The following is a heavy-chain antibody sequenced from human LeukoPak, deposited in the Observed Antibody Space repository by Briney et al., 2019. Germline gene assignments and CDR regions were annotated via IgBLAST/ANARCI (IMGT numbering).Heavy chain of an antibody. CDR1: GFTFSSYA. D-gene: IGHD5-12*01. CDR3: AKVSRGYNYGYFDY. CDR2: ISSNGGST. Sequence: GGSLRLSCAASGFTFSSYAMHWVRQAPGKGLEYVSAISSNGGSTYYANSVKGRFTISRDNSKNTLYLQMNSLRAEDTAVYYCAKVSRGYNYGYFDYWGQGTLVTVSS. V-gene: IGHV3-64*01. J-gene: IGHJ4*02.